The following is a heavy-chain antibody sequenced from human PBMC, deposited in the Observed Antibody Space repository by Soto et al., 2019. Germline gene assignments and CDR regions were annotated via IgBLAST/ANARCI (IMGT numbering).Heavy chain of an antibody. D-gene: IGHD3-3*02. Sequence: QVQLVESGGNVVQPGRSLRLSCAASGFSFSSHGMHWVRQAPGKGLEWVAHLWAGGNIRYYAYSVKGRFTISSDHSKNPLYPQMDSLGAEDTAVYYCARDAQHLANYGMDVWGQGTTVTVSS. J-gene: IGHJ6*02. V-gene: IGHV3-33*01. CDR2: LWAGGNIR. CDR3: ARDAQHLANYGMDV. CDR1: GFSFSSHG.